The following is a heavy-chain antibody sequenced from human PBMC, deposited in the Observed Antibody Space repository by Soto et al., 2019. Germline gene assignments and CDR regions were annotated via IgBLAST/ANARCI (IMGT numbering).Heavy chain of an antibody. CDR2: INPNSGGT. Sequence: VSMKGSCTAYGYTSPSYYSHCVQQAAGQGLGWMGWINPNSGGTNYAQKFQGWVTMTRDTSISTAYMGLSRLRSVDTAVYYCASSVRFRGWFRGMDVWGQGSTVTGSS. CDR1: GYTSPSYY. CDR3: ASSVRFRGWFRGMDV. J-gene: IGHJ6*02. V-gene: IGHV1-2*04. D-gene: IGHD3-16*01.